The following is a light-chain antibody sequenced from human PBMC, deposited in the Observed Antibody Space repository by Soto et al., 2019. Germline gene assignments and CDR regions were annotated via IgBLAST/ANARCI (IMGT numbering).Light chain of an antibody. CDR3: SSYSSTIIPL. CDR1: PSDVGAYNY. V-gene: IGLV2-14*01. Sequence: QSALTQPASESGSPGQSITISYTGTPSDVGAYNYVSWYQQHPGKAPKLIIFEVNNRPSGVSNRFSGSKSGNTASLTISGLQAEDEADYYCSSYSSTIIPLFGGGTQLTVL. J-gene: IGLJ2*01. CDR2: EVN.